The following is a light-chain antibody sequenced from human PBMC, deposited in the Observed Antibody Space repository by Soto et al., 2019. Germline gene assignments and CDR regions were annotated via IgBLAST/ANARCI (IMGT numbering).Light chain of an antibody. V-gene: IGLV1-44*01. CDR3: AEWDDSLNGRV. CDR1: NSNIGCNT. J-gene: IGLJ1*01. Sequence: SVLTQPPSASGTPGHRVTISCSVSNSNIGCNTVQWYPQLPGTAPKLPIYHDNLRPSGVPDRISGSQSGTSASLAISGLQSDDEADYYCAEWDDSLNGRVFGTGTKVTV. CDR2: HDN.